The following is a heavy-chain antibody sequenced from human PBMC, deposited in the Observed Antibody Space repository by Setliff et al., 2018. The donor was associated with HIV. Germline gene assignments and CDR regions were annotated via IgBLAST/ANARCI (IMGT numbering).Heavy chain of an antibody. D-gene: IGHD6-6*01. V-gene: IGHV4-31*03. CDR2: IYYIGST. CDR1: GGSINNDIYF. J-gene: IGHJ4*01. CDR3: ARSSRSSPFWFDY. Sequence: SETLSLTCTVSGGSINNDIYFCTWIRQRPGKGLEWIGYIYYIGSTRSNPSLKSRLTISVDPSSNQLPLKLNSVTAADTAIYYCARSSRSSPFWFDYWGRGPLVTVSS.